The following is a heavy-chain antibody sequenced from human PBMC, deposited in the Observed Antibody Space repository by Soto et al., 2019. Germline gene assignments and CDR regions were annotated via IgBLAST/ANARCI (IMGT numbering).Heavy chain of an antibody. V-gene: IGHV1-18*01. CDR2: ISAHNGNT. J-gene: IGHJ4*02. CDR1: GYTFTSYG. CDR3: ARNARYTKSFDY. D-gene: IGHD3-16*02. Sequence: QVRLVQSGAEVKKPGASVKVSCKASGYTFTSYGISWVRQAPGQGLEWMGWISAHNGNTNYAQKLQGRVTMTTDTSTRTAYMELRSPRYDDTAVYYCARNARYTKSFDYWGQGSLVTVSS.